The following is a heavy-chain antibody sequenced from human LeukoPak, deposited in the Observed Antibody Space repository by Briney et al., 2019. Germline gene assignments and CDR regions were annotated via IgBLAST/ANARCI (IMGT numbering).Heavy chain of an antibody. D-gene: IGHD4/OR15-4a*01. CDR3: ARDLPLRSMDV. Sequence: SETLSLTCTVSGGPISSGDYYGSWIRQPPGKGLEWIGYIYYSGSTYYNPSLKSRVTISVDTSKNQFSLKLSSVTAADTAVYYCARDLPLRSMDVWGKGTTVTVSS. CDR1: GGPISSGDYY. J-gene: IGHJ6*03. CDR2: IYYSGST. V-gene: IGHV4-30-4*08.